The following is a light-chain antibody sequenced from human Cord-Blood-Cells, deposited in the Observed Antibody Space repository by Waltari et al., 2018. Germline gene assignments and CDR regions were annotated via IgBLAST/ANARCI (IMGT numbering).Light chain of an antibody. V-gene: IGKV3-20*01. CDR2: GAS. CDR3: QQYGSSIT. Sequence: EIVLTQSPGTLSLSPGESATLSCRASQSVSSSYLAWYQQKPGQAPRLLIYGASSRATGIPDRFSGSGSGTDFTLTISRLEPEDFAVYYCQQYGSSITVGQGTRLEIK. J-gene: IGKJ5*01. CDR1: QSVSSSY.